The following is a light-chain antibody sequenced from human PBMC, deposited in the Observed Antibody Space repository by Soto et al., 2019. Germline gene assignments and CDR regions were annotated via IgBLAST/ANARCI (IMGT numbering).Light chain of an antibody. V-gene: IGKV1-33*01. J-gene: IGKJ3*01. CDR1: QDISDY. Sequence: DLQMTQSPSSLSASVGDRVTITCHASQDISDYLNWYQQKPGKAPKLLIYDASNLETGVPSRFSGGGSGTDFTFTISSLQPEDIATYYCQQYDNLPGTFGPGTKVNIK. CDR2: DAS. CDR3: QQYDNLPGT.